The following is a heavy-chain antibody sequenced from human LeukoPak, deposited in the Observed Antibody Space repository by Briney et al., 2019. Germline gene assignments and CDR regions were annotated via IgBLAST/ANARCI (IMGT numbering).Heavy chain of an antibody. V-gene: IGHV1-18*01. CDR3: ARQLRYFDSFDY. CDR2: ISAYNGNT. J-gene: IGHJ4*02. CDR1: GYTFTSYG. D-gene: IGHD3-9*01. Sequence: ASVKVSXKASGYTFTSYGISWVRQAPGQGLEWMGWISAYNGNTNYAQKRQGRVTMTTDTSTSTAYMELRSLRSDDTAVYYCARQLRYFDSFDYWGQGTLVTVSS.